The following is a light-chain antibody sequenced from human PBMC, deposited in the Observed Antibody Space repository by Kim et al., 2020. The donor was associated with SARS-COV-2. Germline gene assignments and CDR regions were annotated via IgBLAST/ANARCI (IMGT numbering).Light chain of an antibody. Sequence: KVTISYSGSSSNIGNNYVSWYQQLPGTAPKLLIYDNNKRPSGIPDRFSGSKSGTSATLGITGLQTGDEADYYCGTWDNSLSAGYVFGTGTKVTVL. J-gene: IGLJ1*01. V-gene: IGLV1-51*01. CDR1: SSNIGNNY. CDR2: DNN. CDR3: GTWDNSLSAGYV.